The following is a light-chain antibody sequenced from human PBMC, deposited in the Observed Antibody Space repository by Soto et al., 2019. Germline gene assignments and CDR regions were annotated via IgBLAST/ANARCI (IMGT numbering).Light chain of an antibody. Sequence: EIVLTQSPGTLSLSPGERATLSCRASQTVSRDYLAWYHQKPGQAPRLLIYGASSRATGIPDRFSGSGSGTDFTLTISRLEPEDFAVYHCQQYDSSPTFGQGTKVDIK. CDR2: GAS. J-gene: IGKJ1*01. CDR3: QQYDSSPT. CDR1: QTVSRDY. V-gene: IGKV3-20*01.